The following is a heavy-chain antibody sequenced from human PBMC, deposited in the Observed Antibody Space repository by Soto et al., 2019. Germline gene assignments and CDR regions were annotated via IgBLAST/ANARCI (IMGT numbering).Heavy chain of an antibody. D-gene: IGHD2-15*01. J-gene: IGHJ3*02. CDR1: GYPFIGYY. CDR3: ARYCSSVSCYDEI. Sequence: VQLVQSGAEVKKPGASVKVSCKASGYPFIGYYIHWVRQAPGHGLEWMGWINPNSGSTNYAQKFQGRVTMTKDTSISTTYMDLSRLRSDDTAVCYCARYCSSVSCYDEIWGQGTMVTVSS. V-gene: IGHV1-2*02. CDR2: INPNSGST.